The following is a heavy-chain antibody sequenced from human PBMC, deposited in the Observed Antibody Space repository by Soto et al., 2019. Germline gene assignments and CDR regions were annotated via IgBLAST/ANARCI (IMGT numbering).Heavy chain of an antibody. CDR1: GGTFSSYA. J-gene: IGHJ6*02. CDR3: ARRCSGYVGGMDV. CDR2: IIPIFGTA. Sequence: SVKVSCKASGGTFSSYAISWVRQAPGQGLEWMGGIIPIFGTANYAQKFQGRVTITADESTSTAYMELSSLRSEDTAVYYCARRCSGYVGGMDVWGQGTTVTVSS. D-gene: IGHD5-12*01. V-gene: IGHV1-69*13.